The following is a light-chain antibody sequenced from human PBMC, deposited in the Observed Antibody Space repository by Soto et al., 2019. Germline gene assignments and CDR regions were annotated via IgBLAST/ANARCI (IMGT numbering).Light chain of an antibody. CDR1: QGIGNW. J-gene: IGKJ5*01. CDR3: QQANSFPIT. V-gene: IGKV1-12*01. Sequence: DIQMTQSPSSVSASVGDRVTITCRASQGIGNWLAWYQQKPGKAPKLLIYRASNLQSGVPSRYTGSGSGTDFTLTINSLQPEDFATYYCQQANSFPITFGQGTRLEVK. CDR2: RAS.